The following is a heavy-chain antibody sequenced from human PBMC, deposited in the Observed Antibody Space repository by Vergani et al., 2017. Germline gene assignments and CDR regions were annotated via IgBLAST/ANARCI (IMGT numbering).Heavy chain of an antibody. Sequence: QVHLVESGGGVVQPGRSLRLSCVVSGFTSSYYGMHWVRQAPGKGLEWVAVISYDGTQKYYADSVKGRFTISRDNSKSTLYLQMNSLRTEDTAVYYCARVGQYQLLSPFDYWGQGTLVTVSS. J-gene: IGHJ4*02. CDR3: ARVGQYQLLSPFDY. V-gene: IGHV3-30*03. CDR1: GFTSSYYG. D-gene: IGHD2-2*01. CDR2: ISYDGTQK.